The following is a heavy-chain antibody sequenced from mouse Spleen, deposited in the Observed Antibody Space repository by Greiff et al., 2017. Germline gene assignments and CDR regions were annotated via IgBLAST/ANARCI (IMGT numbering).Heavy chain of an antibody. CDR1: GFNIKDYY. J-gene: IGHJ4*01. Sequence: DVQLQESGAELVRPGASVKLSCTASGFNIKDYYMHWVKQRPEQGLEWIGRIDPEDGDTEYAPKFQGKATMTADTSSNTAYLQLSSLTSEDTAVYYCTTYYYDGSYDAMDYWGQGTSVTVSS. V-gene: IGHV14-1*01. CDR3: TTYYYDGSYDAMDY. CDR2: IDPEDGDT. D-gene: IGHD1-1*01.